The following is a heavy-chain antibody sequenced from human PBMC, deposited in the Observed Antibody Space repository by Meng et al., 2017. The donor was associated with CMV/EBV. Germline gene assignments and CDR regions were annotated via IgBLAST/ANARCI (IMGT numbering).Heavy chain of an antibody. CDR3: VRNEARASSSWYHFDY. D-gene: IGHD6-13*01. Sequence: SETLSPTCTVSGGSISSYYWSWIRQPPGKGLEWIGYIYYSGSTNYNPSLKSRVTISVDTSKNQSSLKLSSVTAADTAVYYRVRNEARASSSWYHFDYWGQGTLVTVSS. CDR2: IYYSGST. CDR1: GGSISSYY. J-gene: IGHJ4*02. V-gene: IGHV4-59*01.